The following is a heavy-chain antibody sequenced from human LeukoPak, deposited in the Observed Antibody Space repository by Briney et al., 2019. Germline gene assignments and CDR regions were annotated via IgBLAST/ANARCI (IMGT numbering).Heavy chain of an antibody. CDR2: INHSGST. Sequence: SETLSLTCAVYGGSFSGYYWSWIRQPPGKGLEWIGEINHSGSTNYNPSLKSRVTTSVDTSKNQFSLKLSYVTAADTAVYYCARGRYCSGGSCLIDYWGQGTLVTVSS. D-gene: IGHD2-15*01. CDR1: GGSFSGYY. J-gene: IGHJ4*02. CDR3: ARGRYCSGGSCLIDY. V-gene: IGHV4-34*01.